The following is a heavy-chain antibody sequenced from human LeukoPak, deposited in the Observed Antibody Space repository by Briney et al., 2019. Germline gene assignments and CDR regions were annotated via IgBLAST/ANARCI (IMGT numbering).Heavy chain of an antibody. Sequence: SVKVSCKASGGTFSSYAISWVRQAPGQGLEWMGGTIPIFGTANYAQKFQGRVTITADESTSTAYMELSSLRSEDTAVYYCARVLSAYQLLGWFDPWGQGTLVTVSS. J-gene: IGHJ5*02. CDR2: TIPIFGTA. V-gene: IGHV1-69*13. CDR3: ARVLSAYQLLGWFDP. CDR1: GGTFSSYA. D-gene: IGHD2-2*01.